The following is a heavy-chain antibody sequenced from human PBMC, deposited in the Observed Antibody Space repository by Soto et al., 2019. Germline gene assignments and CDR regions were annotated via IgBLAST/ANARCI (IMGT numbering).Heavy chain of an antibody. J-gene: IGHJ5*01. D-gene: IGHD1-26*01. Sequence: QVQLVQSGAEVKKPGSSVKVSCKASGGVFRNYAINWGRQAPGQGLEWMGGIIPVLGTADYPQKFQGRVTITADESTTTAYMELTSLKTEDTAVYFCARDRWGSYSFDSWGQGTLVTVAS. CDR2: IIPVLGTA. CDR3: ARDRWGSYSFDS. CDR1: GGVFRNYA. V-gene: IGHV1-69*01.